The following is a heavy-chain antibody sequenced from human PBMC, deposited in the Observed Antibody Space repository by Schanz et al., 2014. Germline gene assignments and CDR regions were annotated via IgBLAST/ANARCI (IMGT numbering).Heavy chain of an antibody. V-gene: IGHV3-30*02. CDR3: ARDPGGTKTHGL. CDR1: GFTFSTYA. Sequence: VQLVESGGGFVQPGGSLRLSCAASGFTFSTYAMNWVRQAPGKGLEWVAFIQHDGSRTYYTASLKGRVTISRDNSKNTVYLQMNSLRAEDTAVYYCARDPGGTKTHGLWGQGTLVTVSS. D-gene: IGHD2-15*01. J-gene: IGHJ4*02. CDR2: IQHDGSRT.